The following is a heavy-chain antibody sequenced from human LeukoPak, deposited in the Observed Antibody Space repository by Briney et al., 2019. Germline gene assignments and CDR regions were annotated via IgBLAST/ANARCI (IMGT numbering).Heavy chain of an antibody. Sequence: SETLSLTCTVSGGSISSYYWSWIRQPPGKGLEWIGYIYYSGSTNYNPSLKSRVTISVDTSKNQFSLKLSSVTAADTAVYYCAREIPYYGSAYFDLWGRGTLVTVSS. D-gene: IGHD3-10*01. CDR1: GGSISSYY. J-gene: IGHJ2*01. CDR3: AREIPYYGSAYFDL. V-gene: IGHV4-59*01. CDR2: IYYSGST.